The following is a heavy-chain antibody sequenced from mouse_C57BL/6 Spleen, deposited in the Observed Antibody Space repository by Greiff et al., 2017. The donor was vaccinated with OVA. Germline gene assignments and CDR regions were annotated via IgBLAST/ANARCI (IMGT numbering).Heavy chain of an antibody. J-gene: IGHJ3*01. Sequence: VQLVESGPELVKPGASVKLSCKASGYTFTSYDINWVKQRPGQGLEWLGWISPRDGSTKYNEKLKGKATLTVDTSSSTAYMELHSLTAEDSAVYFCARGNYYGSRTGFAYWGQGTLVTVSA. CDR3: ARGNYYGSRTGFAY. CDR2: ISPRDGST. CDR1: GYTFTSYD. V-gene: IGHV1-85*01. D-gene: IGHD1-1*01.